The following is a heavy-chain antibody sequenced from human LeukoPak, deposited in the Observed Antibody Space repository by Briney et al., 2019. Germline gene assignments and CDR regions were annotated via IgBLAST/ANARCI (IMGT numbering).Heavy chain of an antibody. CDR2: ISSSGSTI. CDR1: GFTFSSYE. CDR3: ARDLQIRSSYPDY. D-gene: IGHD6-6*01. V-gene: IGHV3-48*03. J-gene: IGHJ4*02. Sequence: GGSLRLSCAASGFTFSSYEMNWVRQAPGKGLEWVSYISSSGSTIYYADSVKGRFTISRDNAKNSLYLQMNSLRAEYTAVYYCARDLQIRSSYPDYWGQGTLVTVSS.